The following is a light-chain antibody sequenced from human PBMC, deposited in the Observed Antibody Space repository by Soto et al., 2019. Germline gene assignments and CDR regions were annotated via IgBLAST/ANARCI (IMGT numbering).Light chain of an antibody. CDR2: NAY. Sequence: DIQMTQSPSTLSASVGDRVTITCRASQSINFYLAWYQQKTGKAPKVLIWNAYTLESGVPSRFSGSGSGTEFALTISSLQPDDFATYYCQQYNSYSTWTFGQGTKV. V-gene: IGKV1-5*01. CDR1: QSINFY. J-gene: IGKJ1*01. CDR3: QQYNSYSTWT.